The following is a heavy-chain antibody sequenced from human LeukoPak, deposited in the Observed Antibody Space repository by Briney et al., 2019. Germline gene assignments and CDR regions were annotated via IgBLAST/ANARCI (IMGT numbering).Heavy chain of an antibody. CDR1: GYTFTGYY. V-gene: IGHV1-2*02. Sequence: GASVKVPCKASGYTFTGYYMHWVRQAPGQGLEWMGWINPNSGGTNYAQKFQGRVTMTRDTSISTAYMELSRLRSDDTAVYYCARDSRAKTTYYDFWSGKPWFDPWGQGTLVTVSS. J-gene: IGHJ5*02. CDR2: INPNSGGT. CDR3: ARDSRAKTTYYDFWSGKPWFDP. D-gene: IGHD3-3*01.